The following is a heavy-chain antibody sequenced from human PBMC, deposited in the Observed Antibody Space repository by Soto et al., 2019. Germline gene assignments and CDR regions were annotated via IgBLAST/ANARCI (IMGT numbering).Heavy chain of an antibody. CDR3: ARGAPHSGWFIESTFDY. D-gene: IGHD6-19*01. V-gene: IGHV1-69*06. Sequence: KVSCKASGGTFSSYAISWVRQAPGQGLEWMGGIIPIFGTANYAQKFQGRVTITADKSTSTAYMELSSLRSEDTAVYYCARGAPHSGWFIESTFDYWGQGTLVTVSS. CDR2: IIPIFGTA. J-gene: IGHJ4*02. CDR1: GGTFSSYA.